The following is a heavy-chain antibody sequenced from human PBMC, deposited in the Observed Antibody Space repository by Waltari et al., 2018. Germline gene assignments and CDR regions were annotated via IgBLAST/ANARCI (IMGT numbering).Heavy chain of an antibody. CDR3: ATNEIPWH. D-gene: IGHD2-2*02. J-gene: IGHJ4*02. CDR2: VSSDGSTK. CDR1: GFTFSNYP. V-gene: IGHV3-30*01. Sequence: QVVLVESGGGVVQPGTSLTLSCVASGFTFSNYPMQWVRQAPGKGLEWLAVVSSDGSTKNFADSVKGRFSVSRDNSKNMLYLQMNNLRVQDTAFYYCATNEIPWHWGQGTLVTVSS.